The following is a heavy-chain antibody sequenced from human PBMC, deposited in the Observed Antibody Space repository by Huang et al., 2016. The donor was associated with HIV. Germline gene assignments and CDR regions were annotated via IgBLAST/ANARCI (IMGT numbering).Heavy chain of an antibody. CDR1: GGSCNTFY. D-gene: IGHD3-22*01. CDR2: VQQSGRT. CDR3: ARGFYHDSSTYWFFDL. V-gene: IGHV4-34*01. Sequence: QVQLQQWGAGLLKSSETLSLTCAVYGGSCNTFYWSWIRQPPTKGLEWIGEVQQSGRTNTNPSLKSRVTVSVDTSKNQFSLKVTSMTAADTATYYCARGFYHDSSTYWFFDLWGRGTLVTVSS. J-gene: IGHJ2*01.